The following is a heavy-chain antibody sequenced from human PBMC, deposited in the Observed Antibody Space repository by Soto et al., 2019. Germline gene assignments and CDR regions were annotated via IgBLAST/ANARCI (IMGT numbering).Heavy chain of an antibody. Sequence: GGSLRLSCAASGFTFSSYSMNWVRQAPGKGLEWVSYISSSSSTIYYADSVKGRFTISRDNAKNSLYLQMNSLRSEDTAVYYCARLIYDTHLTYGMDVWGQGTTVTVSS. CDR2: ISSSSSTI. J-gene: IGHJ6*02. D-gene: IGHD3-22*01. CDR1: GFTFSSYS. CDR3: ARLIYDTHLTYGMDV. V-gene: IGHV3-48*01.